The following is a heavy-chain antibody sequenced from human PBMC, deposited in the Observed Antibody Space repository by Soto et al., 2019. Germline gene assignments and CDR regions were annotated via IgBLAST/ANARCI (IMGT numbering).Heavy chain of an antibody. CDR1: GGSISSSHYF. Sequence: QLQLQESGPGLVKPSETLSLTCTVSGGSISSSHYFWDGIRQPPGKGLEWIGSIYYSGSTYYNPSRKSRGTISVDTSSNQFSLRLSSVTATDTAVYYCARAGYSSGHQFDYWGQGTRVTVSS. J-gene: IGHJ4*02. V-gene: IGHV4-39*01. CDR3: ARAGYSSGHQFDY. CDR2: IYYSGST. D-gene: IGHD5-18*01.